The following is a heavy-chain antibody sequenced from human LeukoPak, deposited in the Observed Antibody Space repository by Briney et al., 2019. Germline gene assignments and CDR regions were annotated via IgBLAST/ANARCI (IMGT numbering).Heavy chain of an antibody. J-gene: IGHJ4*02. CDR3: AKDLGGYDY. CDR1: GFAFSSHW. CDR2: VSTDGSST. V-gene: IGHV3-74*01. D-gene: IGHD5-12*01. Sequence: GGSLRLSCAASGFAFSSHWMHWVRQAPGKGLLWVSRVSTDGSSTDYAESVKGRFTISRDNSKDTLYLQMNSLRAEDTAVYYCAKDLGGYDYWGQGTLVTVSS.